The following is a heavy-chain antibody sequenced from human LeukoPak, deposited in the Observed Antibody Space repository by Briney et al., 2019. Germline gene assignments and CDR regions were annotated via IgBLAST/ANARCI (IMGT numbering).Heavy chain of an antibody. CDR2: ISAYNGNT. CDR3: ARVWGYYYDSSGYSDFDY. CDR1: GYTSTTYG. Sequence: ASVKVSCKAPGYTSTTYGITWVRQPPGQGLEWMGLISAYNGNTNYAQKFQGRVTMTIDTSTSTAYMELRSLKSDDTAVYYCARVWGYYYDSSGYSDFDYWGQGTLVTVSS. D-gene: IGHD3-22*01. V-gene: IGHV1-18*01. J-gene: IGHJ4*02.